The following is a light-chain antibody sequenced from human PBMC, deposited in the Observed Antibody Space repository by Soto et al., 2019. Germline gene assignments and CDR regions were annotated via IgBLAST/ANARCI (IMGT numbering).Light chain of an antibody. CDR1: QSVGSN. CDR2: GAS. Sequence: EIVMTQSPATLSVSPGERATLSCRASQSVGSNLAWYQHRPGQAPRLLILGASTRDNGVPARFSGSGSGTEFTLTISGLQCEDSAVYFCQQYKDWYTFGQGSKLQIK. V-gene: IGKV3-15*01. CDR3: QQYKDWYT. J-gene: IGKJ2*01.